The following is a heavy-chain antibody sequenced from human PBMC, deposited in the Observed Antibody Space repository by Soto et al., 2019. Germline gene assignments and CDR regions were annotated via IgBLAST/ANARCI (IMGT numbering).Heavy chain of an antibody. J-gene: IGHJ4*02. CDR2: INKDGSQK. V-gene: IGHV3-7*03. D-gene: IGHD7-27*01. Sequence: GSLRLSCAASGFALSNYWMTWVRQAPGKGLEWVANINKDGSQKNYVDSVKGRFTIARDNGQNSLSLQINSLRVEDTAVYYCVRELGLAYWGQGALVTVSS. CDR1: GFALSNYW. CDR3: VRELGLAY.